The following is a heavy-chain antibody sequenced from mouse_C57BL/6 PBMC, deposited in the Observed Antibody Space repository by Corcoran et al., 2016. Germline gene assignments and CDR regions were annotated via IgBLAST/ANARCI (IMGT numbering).Heavy chain of an antibody. CDR3: ARSHDSNSVYFDY. V-gene: IGHV1-39*01. CDR2: INPNYCTT. J-gene: IGHJ2*01. CDR1: GYSFTDYN. Sequence: EFQLQQSGPELVKPGASVKISCKASGYSFTDYNMNWVKQSNGKSREWIGVINPNYCTTSYNQKFKGKATLTVDQSSSTAYMQLNSLTSEDSAVDYGARSHDSNSVYFDYWGQGTTLTVSS. D-gene: IGHD2-5*01.